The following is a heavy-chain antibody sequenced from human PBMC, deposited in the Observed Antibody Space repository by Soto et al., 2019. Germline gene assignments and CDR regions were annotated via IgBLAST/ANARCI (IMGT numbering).Heavy chain of an antibody. V-gene: IGHV3-48*01. D-gene: IGHD6-19*01. CDR1: GFTFSSYS. Sequence: GGSLRLSCAASGFTFSSYSMNWVRQAPGKGLEWVSYISSSSSTIYYADSVKGRFTISRDNAKNSLYLQMNSLRAEDTAVYYCARDTGGSSGWFDYWGQGTLVTVSS. CDR3: ARDTGGSSGWFDY. J-gene: IGHJ4*02. CDR2: ISSSSSTI.